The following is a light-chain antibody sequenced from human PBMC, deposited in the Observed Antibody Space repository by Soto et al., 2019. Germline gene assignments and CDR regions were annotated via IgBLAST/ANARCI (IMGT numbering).Light chain of an antibody. V-gene: IGKV1-5*01. CDR1: QSITNW. J-gene: IGKJ1*01. CDR3: QQGWT. Sequence: DIQMTQSPSTLSASVGDRVTITCRASQSITNWLAWYQQKPGKAPNLLIYDASTLESGVPSRFSGSGSGTEFTLTISSLQPDNFSTYYCQQGWTFGQWTKVDIK. CDR2: DAS.